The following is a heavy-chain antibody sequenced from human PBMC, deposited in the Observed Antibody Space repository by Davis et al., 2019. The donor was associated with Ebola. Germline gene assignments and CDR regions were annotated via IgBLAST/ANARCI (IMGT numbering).Heavy chain of an antibody. J-gene: IGHJ4*02. D-gene: IGHD1-26*01. V-gene: IGHV4-30-4*07. CDR1: GGSIGSGGYS. CDR3: ARAGWEGDFDY. Sequence: MPSETLSLTCAVSGGSIGSGGYSWSWIRQPPGKGLEWIGYIYYSGSTYYNPSLKSRVTISVDRSKNQFSLKLSSVTAADTAVYYCARAGWEGDFDYWGQGTLVTVSS. CDR2: IYYSGST.